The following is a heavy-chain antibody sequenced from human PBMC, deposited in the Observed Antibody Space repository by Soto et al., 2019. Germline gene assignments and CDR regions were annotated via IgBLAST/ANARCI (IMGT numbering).Heavy chain of an antibody. Sequence: QVQLVQSGAEVKKPGSSVKVSCKASGGTFSSYAISGVRQAPGQGLEWMGGIIPIFGTANYAQKFQGRVTITADESTSTAYMELSSLRSEDTAVYYCARVPNLDYDYVWGSYRYNYFDYWGQGTLVTVSS. CDR2: IIPIFGTA. CDR3: ARVPNLDYDYVWGSYRYNYFDY. J-gene: IGHJ4*02. V-gene: IGHV1-69*01. D-gene: IGHD3-16*02. CDR1: GGTFSSYA.